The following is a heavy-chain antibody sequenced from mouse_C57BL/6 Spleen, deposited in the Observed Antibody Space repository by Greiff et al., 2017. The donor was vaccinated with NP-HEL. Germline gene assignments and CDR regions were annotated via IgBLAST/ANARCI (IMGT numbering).Heavy chain of an antibody. V-gene: IGHV14-1*01. CDR2: IAPEDGDT. D-gene: IGHD2-4*01. CDR1: GFNIKDYY. J-gene: IGHJ3*01. CDR3: TMDYDYPRFAY. Sequence: EVQLQQSGAELVRPGASVKLSCTASGFNIKDYYMHWVKQRPEQGLEWIGRIAPEDGDTEYAPKFQGKATMTADTSSNTAYLQLSSLTSEDTAVYYCTMDYDYPRFAYWGQGTLVTVSA.